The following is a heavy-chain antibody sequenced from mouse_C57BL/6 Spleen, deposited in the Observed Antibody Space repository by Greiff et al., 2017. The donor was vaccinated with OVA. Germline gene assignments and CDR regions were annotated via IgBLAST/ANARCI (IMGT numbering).Heavy chain of an antibody. Sequence: EVKLLESGPELVKPGASVKIPCKASGYTFTDYNMDWVKQSHGKSLEWIGDINPNNGGTIYNQKFKGKATLTVDKSSSTAYMELRSLTSEDTAVYYCARSPPYYGSSYGYFDYWGQGTTLTVSS. CDR2: INPNNGGT. V-gene: IGHV1-18*01. CDR3: ARSPPYYGSSYGYFDY. D-gene: IGHD1-1*01. J-gene: IGHJ2*01. CDR1: GYTFTDYN.